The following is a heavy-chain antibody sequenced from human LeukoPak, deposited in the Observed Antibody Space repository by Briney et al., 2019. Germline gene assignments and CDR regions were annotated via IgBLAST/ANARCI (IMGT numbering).Heavy chain of an antibody. CDR1: GFSFNNYG. CDR3: ARGWSGWYLFDN. Sequence: GGSQRLSCAASGFSFNNYGMHYVRQAPGKGLEWVAVISDDGRNKNYADSVKGRFSISRDNSKNTLYLATNSLRAEDTAVYYCARGWSGWYLFDNWGQGTLVAVSS. CDR2: ISDDGRNK. J-gene: IGHJ4*02. V-gene: IGHV3-30*03. D-gene: IGHD6-19*01.